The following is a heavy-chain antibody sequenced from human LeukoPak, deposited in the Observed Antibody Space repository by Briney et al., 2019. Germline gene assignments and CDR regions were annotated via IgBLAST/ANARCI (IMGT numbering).Heavy chain of an antibody. Sequence: SEILSLTCTVSGGSIRSSSYYWGWIRQPPGKGLEWIGSIYFTGNTYYNPSLKTRVTISIDTSKNQFSLNLSSVTATDTAMYYCTSGYFVHTFDFWGQGPLVTVSS. CDR1: GGSIRSSSYY. CDR3: TSGYFVHTFDF. CDR2: IYFTGNT. D-gene: IGHD2-2*03. J-gene: IGHJ4*02. V-gene: IGHV4-39*01.